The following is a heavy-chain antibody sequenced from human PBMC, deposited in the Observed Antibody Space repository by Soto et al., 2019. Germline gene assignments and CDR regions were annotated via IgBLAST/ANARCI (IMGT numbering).Heavy chain of an antibody. Sequence: SETLSLTCTVSGGSISSYYWSWIRQPPGKGLEWIGYIYYSGSTNYNPSLKSRVTISVDTSKNQFSLKLSSVTAADTAVYYCARAGDSSDPVAXGYWGQGTLVTVSS. D-gene: IGHD6-19*01. CDR1: GGSISSYY. J-gene: IGHJ4*02. V-gene: IGHV4-59*01. CDR3: ARAGDSSDPVAXGY. CDR2: IYYSGST.